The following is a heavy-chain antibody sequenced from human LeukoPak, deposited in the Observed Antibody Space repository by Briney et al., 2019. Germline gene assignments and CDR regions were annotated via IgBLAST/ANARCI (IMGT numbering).Heavy chain of an antibody. CDR3: ANIAIYSESSRDY. Sequence: GGSLRLSCAAAGFTFSSYAMSWVRQAPGKGLEWVSGISGNGGTTYYADSVKGRFTISRDNSKNTLYLHMDSLRAEDTAVYYCANIAIYSESSRDYWGQGTLVIVSS. CDR1: GFTFSSYA. J-gene: IGHJ4*02. D-gene: IGHD3-22*01. V-gene: IGHV3-23*01. CDR2: ISGNGGTT.